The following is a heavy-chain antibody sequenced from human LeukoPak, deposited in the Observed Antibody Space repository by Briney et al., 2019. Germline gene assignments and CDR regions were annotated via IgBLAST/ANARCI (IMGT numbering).Heavy chain of an antibody. Sequence: PSETLSLTCTVFGGSISSYYWSWIRQPPGKGLEWIGYIYYSGSTNYNPSLKSRVTISVDTSKNQFSLKLSSVTAADTAVYYCARDPRRSLDAFDIWGQGTMVTVSS. CDR2: IYYSGST. CDR3: ARDPRRSLDAFDI. J-gene: IGHJ3*02. CDR1: GGSISSYY. V-gene: IGHV4-59*12.